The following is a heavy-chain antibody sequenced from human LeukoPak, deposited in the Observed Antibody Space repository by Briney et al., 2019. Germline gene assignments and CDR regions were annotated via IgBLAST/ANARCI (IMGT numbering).Heavy chain of an antibody. CDR1: GGTFSSYA. D-gene: IGHD3-10*01. CDR2: IIPILGIA. Sequence: SVKVSCKASGGTFSSYAISWVRQAPGQGLEWMGRIIPILGIANYAQKFQGRVTITVDKSTSTAYMELSSLRSEDTAVYYCARDTNNLIRGVFADWGQGTLVTVSS. V-gene: IGHV1-69*04. J-gene: IGHJ4*02. CDR3: ARDTNNLIRGVFAD.